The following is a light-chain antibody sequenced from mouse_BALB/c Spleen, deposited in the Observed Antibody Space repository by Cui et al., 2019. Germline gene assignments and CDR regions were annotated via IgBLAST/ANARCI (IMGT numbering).Light chain of an antibody. V-gene: IGKV12-46*01. J-gene: IGKJ4*01. CDR1: ENIYSN. Sequence: DIQMTQSPASLSVSVGETVTITCRASENIYSNLAWYQQKQGKSPQLRVYAATNLADGVPSRFSGSGSGTQYSLKINSLQSEDFGSYYCQHFWGTPFTFGSGTKLEIK. CDR2: AAT. CDR3: QHFWGTPFT.